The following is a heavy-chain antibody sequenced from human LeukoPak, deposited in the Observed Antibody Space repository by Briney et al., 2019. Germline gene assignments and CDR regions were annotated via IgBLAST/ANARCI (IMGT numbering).Heavy chain of an antibody. V-gene: IGHV1-24*01. Sequence: ASVKVSCKVSGYTLTELSMHWVRQAPGKGLEWMGGFDPEDGETIYAQKFQGRVTMTEDTSTDTAYMELSSLRSEDTAVYYCATLPSAAIPGYYYYYYMDVWDKGTTVTVSS. CDR1: GYTLTELS. J-gene: IGHJ6*03. CDR3: ATLPSAAIPGYYYYYYMDV. CDR2: FDPEDGET. D-gene: IGHD2-2*02.